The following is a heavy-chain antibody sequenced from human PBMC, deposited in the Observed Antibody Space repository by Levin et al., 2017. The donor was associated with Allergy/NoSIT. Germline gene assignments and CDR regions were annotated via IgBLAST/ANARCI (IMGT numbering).Heavy chain of an antibody. Sequence: LSLTCAASGILFSSYDMNWVRPAPGKGLGWVSSISAGGNYIYYADSVKGRFTISRDNAKNSLFLQMNSLRAEDTAVYYCASWAMYHYDRSAFDYFYYAVDGWGQGTTVTVSS. CDR3: ASWAMYHYDRSAFDYFYYAVDG. CDR1: GILFSSYD. J-gene: IGHJ6*02. D-gene: IGHD3-22*01. V-gene: IGHV3-21*01. CDR2: ISAGGNYI.